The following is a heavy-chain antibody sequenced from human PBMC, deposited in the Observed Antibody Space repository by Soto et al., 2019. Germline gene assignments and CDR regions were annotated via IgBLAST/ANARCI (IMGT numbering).Heavy chain of an antibody. CDR1: GGSINNYY. J-gene: IGHJ4*02. V-gene: IGHV4-59*01. D-gene: IGHD3-9*01. CDR3: ARSYYDILTVGPYFDY. Sequence: PSETLSLTCTVSGGSINNYYWSWIRQPPGKGLEWIGYIYYSGSTNYNPSLKSRVTISVDTSKNQFSLKLSSVTAADTAVYYCARSYYDILTVGPYFDYWGQGTLVTVSS. CDR2: IYYSGST.